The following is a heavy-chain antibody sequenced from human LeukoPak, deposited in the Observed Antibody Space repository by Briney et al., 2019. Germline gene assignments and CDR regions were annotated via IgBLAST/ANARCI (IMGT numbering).Heavy chain of an antibody. CDR1: GFTFSGSA. CDR2: IRSKANSYAT. CDR3: TTVQGYSSSWYPIPFDY. V-gene: IGHV3-73*01. D-gene: IGHD6-13*01. J-gene: IGHJ4*02. Sequence: GGSLRLSCAASGFTFSGSAMHWVRQASGKGLEWVGRIRSKANSYATAYAASVKGRFTISRDDSKNTAYLQMNSLKTEDTAVYYCTTVQGYSSSWYPIPFDYWGQGTLVTVSS.